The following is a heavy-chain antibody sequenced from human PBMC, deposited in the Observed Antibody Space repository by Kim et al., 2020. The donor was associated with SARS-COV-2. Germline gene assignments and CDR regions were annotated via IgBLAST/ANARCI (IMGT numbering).Heavy chain of an antibody. CDR3: VKAAGLGAFDI. V-gene: IGHV3-64*05. D-gene: IGHD6-13*01. Sequence: TYYADSVKCRFTSYRDNYKNTLYIQMSSLRAEDTAVYYCVKAAGLGAFDIWGQGTMVTVSS. CDR2: T. J-gene: IGHJ3*02.